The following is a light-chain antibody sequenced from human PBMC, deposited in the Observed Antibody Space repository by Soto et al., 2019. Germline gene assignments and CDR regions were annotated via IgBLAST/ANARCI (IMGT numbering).Light chain of an antibody. Sequence: ALTQPASVSGSPGQSITISCTGTSSDVGSYNLVSWYQQHPGKAPKLMIYEGSKRPSGVSNRFSGSKSGNTASLTISGLQAEDEADYYCCSYAGSSTPYVFGTGTRSPS. CDR3: CSYAGSSTPYV. V-gene: IGLV2-23*01. CDR2: EGS. CDR1: SSDVGSYNL. J-gene: IGLJ1*01.